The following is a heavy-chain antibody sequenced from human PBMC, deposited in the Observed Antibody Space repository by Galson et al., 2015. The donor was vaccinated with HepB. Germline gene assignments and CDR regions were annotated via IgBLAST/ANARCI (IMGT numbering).Heavy chain of an antibody. CDR2: IRSKIYGGTT. CDR3: TGNIVERGPNPSFYSVLDA. CDR1: GFTFGDYT. J-gene: IGHJ6*02. Sequence: SLRLSCAASGFTFGDYTMSWFRQAPGKGLEWVGFIRSKIYGGTTEYAASVKGRFTFSRDDSKRIAYLQMNSLKIEDTAVYYCTGNIVERGPNPSFYSVLDAWGQGTTVTAS. D-gene: IGHD3-10*01. V-gene: IGHV3-49*03.